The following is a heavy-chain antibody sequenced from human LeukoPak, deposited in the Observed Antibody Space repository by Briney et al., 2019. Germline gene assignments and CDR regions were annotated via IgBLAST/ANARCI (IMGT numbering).Heavy chain of an antibody. CDR2: ISGSGGNT. CDR1: AFTFSRYW. V-gene: IGHV3-23*01. J-gene: IGHJ5*02. Sequence: PGGSLRLSCAASAFTFSRYWVSWVRQAPGKGLEWVSVISGSGGNTYYADSVKGRFTISRDNSKNTLYLQMNSLRAEDTAVYYCAKRGGYLVDPWGQGTLVTVSS. CDR3: AKRGGYLVDP. D-gene: IGHD3-16*01.